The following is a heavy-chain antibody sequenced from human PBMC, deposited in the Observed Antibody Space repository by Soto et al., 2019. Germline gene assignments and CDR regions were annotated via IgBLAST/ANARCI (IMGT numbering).Heavy chain of an antibody. Sequence: GGSLRLSCAASGFTFSSYAMSWVRQAPGKGLEWVSAISGSGGSTYYADSVKGRFTISRDNSKNTLYPQMNSLRAEDTAVYYCAKSGGLWELQWYFDLWGRGTLVTVSS. CDR2: ISGSGGST. CDR1: GFTFSSYA. D-gene: IGHD1-26*01. CDR3: AKSGGLWELQWYFDL. J-gene: IGHJ2*01. V-gene: IGHV3-23*01.